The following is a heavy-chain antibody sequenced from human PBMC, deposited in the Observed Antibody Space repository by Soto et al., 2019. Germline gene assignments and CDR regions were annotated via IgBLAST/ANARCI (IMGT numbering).Heavy chain of an antibody. J-gene: IGHJ6*02. CDR2: IYYSGNT. V-gene: IGHV4-31*03. CDR3: ARDPTPQLVHYYGMDL. D-gene: IGHD6-13*01. Sequence: QVQLQESGPGLVKPSQTLSLTCTVSGGSISSGGYYWSWIRQHPGKGLEWIGYIYYSGNTYYNPSLKSRVTISVDRSKNQFSLNLSSVTAADTAVYYCARDPTPQLVHYYGMDLWGQGTTVTVSS. CDR1: GGSISSGGYY.